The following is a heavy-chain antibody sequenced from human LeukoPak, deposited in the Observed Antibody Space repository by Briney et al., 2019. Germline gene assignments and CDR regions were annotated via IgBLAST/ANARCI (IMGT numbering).Heavy chain of an antibody. CDR1: GFTFSSYA. CDR2: ISYDESNK. Sequence: GGSLRLSCAASGFTFSSYAMHWVRQAPGKGLEWVAVISYDESNKYYADSVKGRFTISRDNSKNTLYLQMNSLRAEDTAVYYCARGDILPYWGQGTLVTVSS. V-gene: IGHV3-30*04. J-gene: IGHJ4*02. CDR3: ARGDILPY. D-gene: IGHD3-3*02.